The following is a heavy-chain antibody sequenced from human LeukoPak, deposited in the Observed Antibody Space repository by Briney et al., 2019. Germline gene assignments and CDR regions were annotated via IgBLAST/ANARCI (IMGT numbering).Heavy chain of an antibody. CDR3: ARDSRGGYCSGSSCYSWGWYFDL. V-gene: IGHV3-33*01. CDR2: VWYTGSEK. J-gene: IGHJ2*01. CDR1: GFTFSSYG. Sequence: AGGSLRLSCAASGFTFSSYGMHWVRQAPGKGLEWVAVVWYTGSEKYYADSVKGRFTISRDNSKSTLYLQMNSLRAEDTAVYYCARDSRGGYCSGSSCYSWGWYFDLWGRGTLVSVTS. D-gene: IGHD2-15*01.